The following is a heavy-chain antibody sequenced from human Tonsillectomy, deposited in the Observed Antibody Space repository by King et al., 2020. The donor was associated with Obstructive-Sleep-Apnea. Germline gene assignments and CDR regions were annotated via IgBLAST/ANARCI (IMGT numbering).Heavy chain of an antibody. CDR3: ARVDYYDSSGYYRGFDY. V-gene: IGHV4-38-2*02. D-gene: IGHD3-22*01. Sequence: MQLQESGPGLVKPSETLSLTCTVSGYSISSGYYWGWIRQPPGKGLEGIGSIYHSGSTYYNPSLKSRVTISVDTSKNQFSLKLSSVTAADTAVYYCARVDYYDSSGYYRGFDYWGQGTLVTVSS. CDR2: IYHSGST. J-gene: IGHJ4*02. CDR1: GYSISSGYY.